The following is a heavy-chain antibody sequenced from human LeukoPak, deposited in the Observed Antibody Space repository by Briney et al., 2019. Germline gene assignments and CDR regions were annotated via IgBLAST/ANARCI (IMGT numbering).Heavy chain of an antibody. CDR3: ARSRAFNSGAFDP. V-gene: IGHV4-61*01. J-gene: IGHJ5*02. D-gene: IGHD1-26*01. CDR2: IYNGVNT. CDR1: GASVSSASY. Sequence: SETLSLTCTVSGASVSSASYWSWIRQPPGKGVEWIAHIYNGVNTNYNPSLKSRVTISVVTSKNQFSLRLNSVTAADTAVYYCARSRAFNSGAFDPWGQGSLVTVSS.